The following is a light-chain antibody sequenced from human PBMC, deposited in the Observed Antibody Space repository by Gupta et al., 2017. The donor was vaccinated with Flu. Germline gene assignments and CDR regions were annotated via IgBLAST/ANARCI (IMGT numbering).Light chain of an antibody. CDR3: GSDTNSNTLVL. V-gene: IGLV2-14*01. J-gene: IGLJ3*02. CDR1: SSDIGGYTH. Sequence: QSALTQPASVSVSPGQSITISCTGTSSDIGGYTHVSWYQQHPGKAPMLMIFEVSTRPAGGSTRFSGSKSGNTASMTISGLQAEEEADYYCGSDTNSNTLVLFGGGTKLTVL. CDR2: EVS.